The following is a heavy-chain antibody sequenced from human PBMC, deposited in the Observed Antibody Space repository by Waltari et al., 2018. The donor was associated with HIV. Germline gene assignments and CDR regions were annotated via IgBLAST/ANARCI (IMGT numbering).Heavy chain of an antibody. CDR3: ARTYSGSYPRGYPFNI. J-gene: IGHJ3*02. CDR1: GGHILDYY. CDR2: IYYNGNT. Sequence: QVQLQESGHGLVKPSETQSLTFTVPGGHILDYYWSSILHPPWTGLELIGFIYYNGNTNYNPSLKSRVTISMGTSRNHFSLQLTSVTAADTAVYYCARTYSGSYPRGYPFNIWGQGTMVTVSS. D-gene: IGHD1-26*01. V-gene: IGHV4-59*01.